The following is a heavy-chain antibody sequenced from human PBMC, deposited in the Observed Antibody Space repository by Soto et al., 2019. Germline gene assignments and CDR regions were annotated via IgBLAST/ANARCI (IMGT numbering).Heavy chain of an antibody. Sequence: ASGFTFSSYAMSWVRQAPGKGLEWVSAISGSGGSTYYADSVKGRFTISRDNSKNTLYLQMNSLRAEDTAVYYCATQPSLRAPFDYWGQGTLVTVSS. J-gene: IGHJ4*02. CDR2: ISGSGGST. CDR1: GFTFSSYA. V-gene: IGHV3-23*01. CDR3: ATQPSLRAPFDY. D-gene: IGHD5-18*01.